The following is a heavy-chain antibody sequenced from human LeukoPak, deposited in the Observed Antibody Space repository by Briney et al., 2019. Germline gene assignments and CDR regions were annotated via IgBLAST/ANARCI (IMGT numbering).Heavy chain of an antibody. Sequence: GGTLRLSCAASGFTVSSNYMSWVRQAPGKGLEWVSVINSGGSTYYADSVKGRFTISRDNSKNTLYLQMNSLRAEDTAVYYCATSSSWYHLYYYYYGMDVWGQGTTVTVSS. CDR1: GFTVSSNY. CDR2: INSGGST. CDR3: ATSSSWYHLYYYYYGMDV. V-gene: IGHV3-66*01. D-gene: IGHD6-13*01. J-gene: IGHJ6*02.